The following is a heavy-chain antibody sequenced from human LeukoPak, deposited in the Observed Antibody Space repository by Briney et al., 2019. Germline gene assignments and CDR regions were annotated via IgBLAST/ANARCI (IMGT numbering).Heavy chain of an antibody. V-gene: IGHV4-59*12. D-gene: IGHD6-19*01. J-gene: IGHJ5*02. CDR3: ARSIAVAGTMGSDP. Sequence: QASETLSLTCTVSGGSISSYYWSWIRQPPGKGLEWIGYIYYSGSTNYNPSLKSRATISVDTSKNQFSLKLSSVTAADTAVYYCARSIAVAGTMGSDPWGQGTLVTVSS. CDR1: GGSISSYY. CDR2: IYYSGST.